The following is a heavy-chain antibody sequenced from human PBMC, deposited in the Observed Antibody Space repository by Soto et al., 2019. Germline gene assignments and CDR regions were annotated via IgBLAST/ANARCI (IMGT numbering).Heavy chain of an antibody. J-gene: IGHJ6*02. D-gene: IGHD3-22*01. CDR3: AKDLWNRYDDSSGYYYYYGMDV. CDR2: ISYDGSNK. Sequence: LRLSCAASGFTFSSYGMHWVRQAPGKGLEWVAVISYDGSNKYYADSVKGRFTISRDNSKNTLYLQMNSLRAEDTAVYYCAKDLWNRYDDSSGYYYYYGMDVWGQGTTVTVSS. CDR1: GFTFSSYG. V-gene: IGHV3-30*18.